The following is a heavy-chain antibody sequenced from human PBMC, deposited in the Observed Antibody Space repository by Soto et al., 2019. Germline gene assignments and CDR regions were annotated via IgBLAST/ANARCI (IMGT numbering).Heavy chain of an antibody. Sequence: ASVKVSCKASGYTFTSYAMHWVRQAPGQRLEWMGWINAGNGNTKYSQRFQGRVTITRDTSASTAYMELSSLRSEDTAVYYCARVDTAMKFDYWGQGTLVTVSS. J-gene: IGHJ4*02. V-gene: IGHV1-3*01. CDR1: GYTFTSYA. CDR2: INAGNGNT. CDR3: ARVDTAMKFDY. D-gene: IGHD5-18*01.